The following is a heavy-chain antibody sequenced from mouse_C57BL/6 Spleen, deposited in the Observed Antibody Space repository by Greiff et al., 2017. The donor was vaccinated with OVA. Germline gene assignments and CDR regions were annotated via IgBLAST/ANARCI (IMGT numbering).Heavy chain of an antibody. J-gene: IGHJ4*01. CDR3: TRDSSPYYYAMDY. V-gene: IGHV5-9-1*02. CDR2: ISSGGDYI. D-gene: IGHD6-1*01. CDR1: GFTFSSYA. Sequence: EVNVVESGEGLVKPGGSLKLSCAASGFTFSSYAMSWVRQTPEKRLEWVAYISSGGDYIYYADTVKGRFTISRDNARNTLYLQMSSLKSEDTAMYYCTRDSSPYYYAMDYWGQGTSVTVSS.